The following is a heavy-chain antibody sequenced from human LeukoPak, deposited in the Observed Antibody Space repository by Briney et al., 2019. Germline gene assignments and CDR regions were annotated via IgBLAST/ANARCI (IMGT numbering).Heavy chain of an antibody. D-gene: IGHD3-22*01. CDR3: AIPRTPYYYDSSGYDNSFDY. Sequence: GESLKISCKGSGYSFTSYWIGWVRQMPGKGLEWMGIIYPGDSDTRYSPSFQGQVTISADKSISTAYLQWSSLKASDTAMYYCAIPRTPYYYDSSGYDNSFDYWGQGTLVTVSS. CDR1: GYSFTSYW. CDR2: IYPGDSDT. J-gene: IGHJ4*02. V-gene: IGHV5-51*01.